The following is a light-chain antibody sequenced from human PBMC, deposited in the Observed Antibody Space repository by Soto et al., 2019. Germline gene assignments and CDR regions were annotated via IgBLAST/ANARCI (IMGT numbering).Light chain of an antibody. Sequence: QSVLTQPPSVSGAPGQTVSISCNGSSSNLGTGYDVHWYQQFPGRAPKLLIYADNKRPSGVPDRISGSKSGTSASLAMAGLQAEDEANYYCQSYDVSLSAWVFGGGTKVTVL. V-gene: IGLV1-40*01. CDR1: SSNLGTGYD. J-gene: IGLJ3*02. CDR2: ADN. CDR3: QSYDVSLSAWV.